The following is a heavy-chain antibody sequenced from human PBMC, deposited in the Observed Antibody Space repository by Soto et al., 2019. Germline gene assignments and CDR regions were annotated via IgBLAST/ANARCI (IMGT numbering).Heavy chain of an antibody. CDR2: IIPIFGTA. V-gene: IGHV1-69*13. Sequence: SAKVSCKASGGTLSSYAISWVRQTPGRGLEWMGGIIPIFGTANYAQKFQGRVTITADESTSTAYMELSSLRSEDTAVYYCAREGKGMQDGMDVWGQGTTVTVSS. D-gene: IGHD3-10*01. J-gene: IGHJ6*02. CDR3: AREGKGMQDGMDV. CDR1: GGTLSSYA.